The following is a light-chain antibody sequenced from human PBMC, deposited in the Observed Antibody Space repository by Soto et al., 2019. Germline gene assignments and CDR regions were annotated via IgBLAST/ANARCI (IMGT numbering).Light chain of an antibody. CDR1: SSDVGGYNY. Sequence: QSALTQPASVSGSPGQSITISCTGTSSDVGGYNYVSWYQHHPGKAPKLMIYEVSNRPSGVSNRFSGSRSGNTASLTSSGLQAVDESDYYCSSYTGRSTPVVFGGGTKLTLL. J-gene: IGLJ2*01. CDR2: EVS. CDR3: SSYTGRSTPVV. V-gene: IGLV2-14*01.